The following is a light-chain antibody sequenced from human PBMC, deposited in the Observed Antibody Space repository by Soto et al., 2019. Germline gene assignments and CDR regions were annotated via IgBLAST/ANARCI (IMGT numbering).Light chain of an antibody. CDR2: WAS. CDR1: QSVLYSSANTDY. V-gene: IGKV4-1*01. Sequence: DIVMTQSPDSLAVSLGERASINCTSSQSVLYSSANTDYIAWYQQKPGQPPKLLIYWASTRQSGVPERFSGSGSGTDFTLTITSLQAGDVAVYYCQQYHSTPITFGQGTRLEIK. CDR3: QQYHSTPIT. J-gene: IGKJ5*01.